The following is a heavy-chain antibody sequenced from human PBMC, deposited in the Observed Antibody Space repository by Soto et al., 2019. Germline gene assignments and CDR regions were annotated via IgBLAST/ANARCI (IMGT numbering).Heavy chain of an antibody. V-gene: IGHV4-61*01. CDR3: ARNILHSSSSVYYYYGMDV. J-gene: IGHJ6*02. Sequence: QVQLKEWGPGLVKPSETLSLTCTVSGGSVSSGSHYWSWIRQPPGKGLEWDGYIYNTGSTNYNPSLKSRVTISVDMSKNQFSLKLRSVTTADTAVYYFARNILHSSSSVYYYYGMDVWGRGTTVTVSS. D-gene: IGHD6-6*01. CDR2: IYNTGST. CDR1: GGSVSSGSHY.